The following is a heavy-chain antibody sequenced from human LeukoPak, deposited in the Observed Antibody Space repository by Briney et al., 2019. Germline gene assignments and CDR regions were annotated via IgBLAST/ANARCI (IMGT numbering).Heavy chain of an antibody. CDR2: IKHDGSEK. J-gene: IGHJ4*02. V-gene: IGHV3-7*01. CDR3: ARGRSTEY. CDR1: GFTFSLYW. Sequence: GGSLRLSCVASGFTFSLYWMTWVRQAPGKGLEWEANIKHDGSEKYYVDSVKGRFTISRDNAKKSLYLQMNSLRGEDTAVYYCARGRSTEYWGQGTLVTVSS.